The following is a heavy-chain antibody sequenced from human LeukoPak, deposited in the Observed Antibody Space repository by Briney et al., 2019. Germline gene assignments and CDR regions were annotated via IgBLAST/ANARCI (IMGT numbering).Heavy chain of an antibody. CDR1: GYRFTENY. Sequence: ALVKVSCKASGYRFTENYLHWLRQAPGQGPEGMGCINPNSGGTYYAQNLQGRVTLTRDTSISTAYMELSDLTSDDTAIYYRARGGGHYIYAYGMPWGQGTLATASS. J-gene: IGHJ4*02. V-gene: IGHV1-2*02. CDR2: INPNSGGT. D-gene: IGHD2/OR15-2a*01. CDR3: ARGGGHYIYAYGMP.